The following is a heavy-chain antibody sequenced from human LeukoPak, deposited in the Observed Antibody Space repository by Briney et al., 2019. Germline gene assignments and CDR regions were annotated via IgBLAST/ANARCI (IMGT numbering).Heavy chain of an antibody. V-gene: IGHV4-38-2*02. D-gene: IGHD1-26*01. Sequence: PSETLSLTCTVSGYSISSGFYWGWIRQPPGKGLEWIGSMYHSGSTYYNPSLKSRVTISVDTSKNQFSLKLSSVTAADTAVYYCAREDGSYSRWFDPWGQGTLVTVSS. CDR2: MYHSGST. CDR3: AREDGSYSRWFDP. CDR1: GYSISSGFY. J-gene: IGHJ5*02.